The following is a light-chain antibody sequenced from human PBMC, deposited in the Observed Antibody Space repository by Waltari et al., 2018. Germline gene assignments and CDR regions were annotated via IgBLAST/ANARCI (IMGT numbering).Light chain of an antibody. V-gene: IGKV6-21*01. CDR1: QSIGTK. J-gene: IGKJ5*01. CDR3: HQSDRIPQT. CDR2: YAS. Sequence: EIVLTQSPDFQSVTPKEKVTITCRASQSIGTKLHWYQQKPDQSPTLLSKYASQSFSGAPARFSGSGSGTEFTLTITSLEAEGAATYYCHQSDRIPQTCGQGTRLEIK.